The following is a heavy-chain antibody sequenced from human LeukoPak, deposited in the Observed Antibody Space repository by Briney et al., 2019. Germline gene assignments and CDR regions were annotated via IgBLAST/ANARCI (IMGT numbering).Heavy chain of an antibody. CDR3: ARGGLRYFDWLLYNKYGMDV. Sequence: GGSLRLSCAASGFTFSSYEMNWVRQAPGKGLEWVSYISSSGSTIYYADSVKGRFTTSRDNAKNSLYLQMNSLRAEDTAVYYCARGGLRYFDWLLYNKYGMDVWGQGTTVTVSS. D-gene: IGHD3-9*01. J-gene: IGHJ6*02. CDR2: ISSSGSTI. CDR1: GFTFSSYE. V-gene: IGHV3-48*03.